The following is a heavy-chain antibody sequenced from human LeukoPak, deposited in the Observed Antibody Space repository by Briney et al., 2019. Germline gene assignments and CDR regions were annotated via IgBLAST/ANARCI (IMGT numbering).Heavy chain of an antibody. CDR3: ARVRRDQGASYYYYGMDV. Sequence: GRSLRLSCAASGFTFSDYYMSWIRQAPGKGLEWVSYISSSGSTIYYADSVKGRFTISRDNAKNSLYLQMNSLRAEDTAVYYCARVRRDQGASYYYYGMDVWGQGTTVTVSS. CDR2: ISSSGSTI. J-gene: IGHJ6*02. CDR1: GFTFSDYY. D-gene: IGHD1-26*01. V-gene: IGHV3-11*01.